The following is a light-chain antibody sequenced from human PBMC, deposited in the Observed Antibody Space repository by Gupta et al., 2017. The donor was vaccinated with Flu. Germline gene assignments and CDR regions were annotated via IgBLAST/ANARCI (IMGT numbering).Light chain of an antibody. J-gene: IGKJ2*01. V-gene: IGKV1-5*03. Sequence: STLSASVGDRVTITCRASQSINNWLAWYQQKPGKAPKLLIYKASSLQSGVPSRFSGSGSGTEFSPTISSLQPDDFAIYYCHQYNSYSPETFGQGTKLEIK. CDR2: KAS. CDR1: QSINNW. CDR3: HQYNSYSPET.